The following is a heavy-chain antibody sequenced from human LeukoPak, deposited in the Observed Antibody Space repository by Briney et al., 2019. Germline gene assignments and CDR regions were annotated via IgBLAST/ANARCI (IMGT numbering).Heavy chain of an antibody. CDR2: ISSNGGST. J-gene: IGHJ4*02. CDR1: GFTFSSYA. CDR3: ARDLYDYVWGNYRYALDY. V-gene: IGHV3-64*01. D-gene: IGHD3-16*02. Sequence: GGSLRLSCAASGFTFSSYAMHWVRQAPGKGLEYVSPISSNGGSTYYANSVKGRFTISRDNSQNQQYPQMGSLRAEDMAVYYCARDLYDYVWGNYRYALDYWGQGTLVTVSS.